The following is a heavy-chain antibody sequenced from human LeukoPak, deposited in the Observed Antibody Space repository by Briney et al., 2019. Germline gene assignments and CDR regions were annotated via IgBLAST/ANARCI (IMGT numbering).Heavy chain of an antibody. CDR3: ARGMGLGDYVWGSYRYDYYYGMDV. CDR1: GGTFSSYA. Sequence: SVRVSCKASGGTFSSYAISWVRQAPGQGLEWMGGIIPIFGTANYAQKFQGRVTITADESTSTAYMELSSLRSEDTAVYYCARGMGLGDYVWGSYRYDYYYGMDVWGQGTTVTVSS. D-gene: IGHD3-16*02. J-gene: IGHJ6*02. V-gene: IGHV1-69*01. CDR2: IIPIFGTA.